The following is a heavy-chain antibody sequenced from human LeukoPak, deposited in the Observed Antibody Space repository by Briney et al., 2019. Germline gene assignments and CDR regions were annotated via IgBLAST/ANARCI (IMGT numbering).Heavy chain of an antibody. Sequence: GGSLRLSCAASGFTFSNYWMSWVRQTPGKGLEWVSAISGSGGSTYYADSVKGRFTISRDNSKNTLFLQMNSLRVEDTAPYYCAKSVAIYFYYGLDVWAKGPRSPSP. V-gene: IGHV3-23*01. D-gene: IGHD3-3*01. CDR1: GFTFSNYW. CDR3: AKSVAIYFYYGLDV. J-gene: IGHJ6*02. CDR2: ISGSGGST.